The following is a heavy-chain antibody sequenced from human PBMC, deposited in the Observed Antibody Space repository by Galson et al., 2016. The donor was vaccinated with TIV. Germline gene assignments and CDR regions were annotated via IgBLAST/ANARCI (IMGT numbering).Heavy chain of an antibody. CDR2: IYADGST. Sequence: SLRLSCAASGFTVSSNYMTWVRQAPGKGLEWVSIIYADGSTYYANSVQGRFSISSDNSKNTMYIQMNSLQAEDTAVYYCERERRYCGNECYLRYYFGMDGWGRGTTVTVSS. V-gene: IGHV3-66*01. CDR1: GFTVSSNY. CDR3: ERERRYCGNECYLRYYFGMDG. D-gene: IGHD2-21*01. J-gene: IGHJ6*02.